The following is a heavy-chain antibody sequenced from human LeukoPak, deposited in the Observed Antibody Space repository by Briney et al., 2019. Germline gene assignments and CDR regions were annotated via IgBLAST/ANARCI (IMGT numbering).Heavy chain of an antibody. CDR2: INWNSGST. CDR1: GFTFDDYG. Sequence: GGSLRLSCAASGFTFDDYGMSWVRQAPGKGLEWVSGINWNSGSTGYADSVKGRFTISRDNAKNSLYLQMNSLRAEDTALYYCARETYYDFWSGYFTHYYYMDVWGKGTTVTVSS. V-gene: IGHV3-20*04. CDR3: ARETYYDFWSGYFTHYYYMDV. D-gene: IGHD3-3*01. J-gene: IGHJ6*03.